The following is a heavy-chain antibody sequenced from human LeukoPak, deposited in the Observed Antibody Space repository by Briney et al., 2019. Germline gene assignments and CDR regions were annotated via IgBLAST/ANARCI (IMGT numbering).Heavy chain of an antibody. J-gene: IGHJ4*02. V-gene: IGHV4-38-2*02. CDR1: GYSISSGYY. Sequence: PSETLSLTCTVSGYSISSGYYWGWIRQPPGKGLEWIGSIHHSGSTYYNPSLKSRVTISVDTSKNQFSLKLSSVTAADTAVYYCARDTYYYDSSGYTDTYYFDYWGQGTLVTVSS. D-gene: IGHD3-22*01. CDR2: IHHSGST. CDR3: ARDTYYYDSSGYTDTYYFDY.